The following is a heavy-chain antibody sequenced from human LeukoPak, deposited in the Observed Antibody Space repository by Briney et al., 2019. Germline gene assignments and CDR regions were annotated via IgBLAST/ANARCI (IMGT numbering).Heavy chain of an antibody. Sequence: ASVKVSCKVSGYTLTELSMHWVRQAPGKGLEWMGGFDPVDGETIYAQKFQGRVTMTEDTSTDTAYMELSSLRSEDTAVYYCATDRILNSGSYSGFDYWRQGTLVTVSS. CDR1: GYTLTELS. CDR3: ATDRILNSGSYSGFDY. CDR2: FDPVDGET. D-gene: IGHD1-26*01. V-gene: IGHV1-24*01. J-gene: IGHJ4*02.